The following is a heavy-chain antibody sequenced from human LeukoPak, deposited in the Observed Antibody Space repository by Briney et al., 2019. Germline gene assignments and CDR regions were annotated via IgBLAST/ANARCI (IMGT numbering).Heavy chain of an antibody. V-gene: IGHV3-53*01. CDR1: GFTVSSNY. Sequence: PGGSLRLSCAASGFTVSSNYMNWVRQAPGKGLEWVSVIYSGGSTYYADSVKGRFTISRDNSKNTLYLQMNSLRAEDTAVYYCAKHYDFWSGGGAFDIWGQGAMVTVSS. D-gene: IGHD3-3*01. CDR3: AKHYDFWSGGGAFDI. CDR2: IYSGGST. J-gene: IGHJ3*02.